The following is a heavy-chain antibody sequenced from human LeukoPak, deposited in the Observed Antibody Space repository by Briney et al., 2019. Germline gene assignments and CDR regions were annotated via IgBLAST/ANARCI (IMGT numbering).Heavy chain of an antibody. J-gene: IGHJ4*02. CDR2: IRYDGSNK. CDR3: ARDTSVGAAYFDV. D-gene: IGHD2-15*01. CDR1: GFTVSNNY. V-gene: IGHV3-30*02. Sequence: GGSLRLSCAASGFTVSNNYMSWVRKAPGRGLEWVAFIRYDGSNKHYADSVKGRFTISRDNSKNTLYLQMNSLRPDDTAIYYCARDTSVGAAYFDVWGQGALVAVSS.